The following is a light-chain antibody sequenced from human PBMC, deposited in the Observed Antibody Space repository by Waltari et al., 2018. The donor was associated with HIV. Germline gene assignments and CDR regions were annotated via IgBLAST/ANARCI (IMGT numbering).Light chain of an antibody. V-gene: IGKV2-28*01. Sequence: DIVMTQSPLSLPVIPGEPASISCRSSRSLEETNGYNYLDWYVQTPGQSPQILIYLGSNRAAGVPDRFTGSGSGTDFTLKISRVQAEDVGTYYCMQALQTRTFAQGTKVEIK. CDR2: LGS. J-gene: IGKJ1*01. CDR3: MQALQTRT. CDR1: RSLEETNGYNY.